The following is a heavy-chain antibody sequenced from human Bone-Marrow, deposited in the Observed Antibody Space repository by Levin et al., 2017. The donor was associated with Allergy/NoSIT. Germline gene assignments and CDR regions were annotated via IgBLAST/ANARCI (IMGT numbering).Heavy chain of an antibody. D-gene: IGHD1-26*01. V-gene: IGHV3-23*01. CDR2: ISDNSAST. CDR1: GFTFSSYV. J-gene: IGHJ4*02. CDR3: VKASGSSRPYHFDY. Sequence: ASVKVSCAASGFTFSSYVMSWVRQAPGKGLEWVSAISDNSASTYYEDSVKGRFTITRDNSKNTLYLQMNSLRVEDTAVYYCVKASGSSRPYHFDYWGQGTLVTVSS.